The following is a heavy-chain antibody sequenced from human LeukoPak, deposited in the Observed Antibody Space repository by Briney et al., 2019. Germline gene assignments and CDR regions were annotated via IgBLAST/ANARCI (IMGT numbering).Heavy chain of an antibody. CDR3: ARFSSSWYGIDY. V-gene: IGHV1-3*01. D-gene: IGHD6-13*01. CDR2: INAGNGNT. CDR1: QYSFSDYA. J-gene: IGHJ4*02. Sequence: ASVKVSCKASQYSFSDYAIHWVRQAPGQRLEWMGWINAGNGNTKYSQKFQGRVTITRDTSASTAYMELSSLRSEDTAVYYCARFSSSWYGIDYWGQGTLVTVSS.